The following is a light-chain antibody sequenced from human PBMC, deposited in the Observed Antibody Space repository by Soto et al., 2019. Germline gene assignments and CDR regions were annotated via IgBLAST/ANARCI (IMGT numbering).Light chain of an antibody. V-gene: IGKV3-11*01. Sequence: EIVLTQSPATLSLSPGERATLSCRASQTVSSSLAWYQQKPGQAPRLLIYEASNRATGIPARFSGSGSGADFTLTISSLEPEDFALYYCQQRGNWPLTFGGGTKVDIK. CDR3: QQRGNWPLT. CDR1: QTVSSS. J-gene: IGKJ4*01. CDR2: EAS.